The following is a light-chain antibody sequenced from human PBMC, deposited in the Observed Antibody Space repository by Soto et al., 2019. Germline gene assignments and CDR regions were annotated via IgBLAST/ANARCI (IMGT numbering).Light chain of an antibody. CDR2: WAS. J-gene: IGKJ5*01. V-gene: IGKV4-1*01. CDR1: QSVLYSSNNKNY. Sequence: DLVMTHSPDSLAVSLGERGTISFRSSQSVLYSSNNKNYLAWYQQKPGQPPKLLIYWASTRESGVPDRFSGSGSGTDFTLTISSLQAEDVAVYYCQQYYSTPPITFGQGTRLEIK. CDR3: QQYYSTPPIT.